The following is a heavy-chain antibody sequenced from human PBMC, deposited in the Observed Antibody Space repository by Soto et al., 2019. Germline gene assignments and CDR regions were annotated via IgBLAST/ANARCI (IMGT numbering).Heavy chain of an antibody. Sequence: QITLKESGPTLVKPTQTLTLTCTFSGFSLSTSGVGVGWIRQPPGKALEWLALIYWDDDKRYSPSLKSRLTITKDTSKNQVVLTMTNMDPVDTATYDCAHTKLLAAAGRSGWFDPWGQGTLVTVSS. CDR3: AHTKLLAAAGRSGWFDP. V-gene: IGHV2-5*02. J-gene: IGHJ5*02. CDR1: GFSLSTSGVG. CDR2: IYWDDDK. D-gene: IGHD6-13*01.